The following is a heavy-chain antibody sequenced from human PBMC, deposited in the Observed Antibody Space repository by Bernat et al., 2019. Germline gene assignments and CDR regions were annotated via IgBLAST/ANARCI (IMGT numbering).Heavy chain of an antibody. CDR3: TTLRERGSYYGHYFDY. CDR1: GFTFSNAW. CDR2: IKSKTDGGTT. J-gene: IGHJ4*02. V-gene: IGHV3-15*01. D-gene: IGHD1-26*01. Sequence: EVQLVESGGGLVKPGGSLRLSCAASGFTFSNAWMSWVCQAPGKGLEWVGRIKSKTDGGTTDYAAPVKGRFTISRDDSKNTLYLQMNSLKTEDTAVYYCTTLRERGSYYGHYFDYWGQGTLVTVSS.